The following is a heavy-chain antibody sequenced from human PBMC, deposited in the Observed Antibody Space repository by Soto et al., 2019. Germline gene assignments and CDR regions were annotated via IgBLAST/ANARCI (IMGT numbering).Heavy chain of an antibody. Sequence: EVQLVESGGGLVQPGGSLKLSCAASGFTFSNSAIHWVRQAPGKGLEWVGRIRSKANNYATTYATSVKGRFTISRDDSKNTAYLQMNSRKTEDTAMYYCTRTNLMYWGLGTLVTVSS. J-gene: IGHJ4*02. V-gene: IGHV3-73*02. D-gene: IGHD2-8*01. CDR1: GFTFSNSA. CDR3: TRTNLMY. CDR2: IRSKANNYAT.